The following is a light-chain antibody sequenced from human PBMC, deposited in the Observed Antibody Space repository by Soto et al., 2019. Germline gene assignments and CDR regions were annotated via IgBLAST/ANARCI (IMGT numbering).Light chain of an antibody. Sequence: QAVVAQPPSASGTPGQRVTISCSGSTSNVGSNLASWYQQLPGSAPKLLIYNDYERPSGVPDRFSGSKSGTSASLGIRGLRSEDEADYFCAVWDDSLSGVVFGGGTKLTVL. CDR2: NDY. CDR1: TSNVGSNL. CDR3: AVWDDSLSGVV. V-gene: IGLV1-47*02. J-gene: IGLJ2*01.